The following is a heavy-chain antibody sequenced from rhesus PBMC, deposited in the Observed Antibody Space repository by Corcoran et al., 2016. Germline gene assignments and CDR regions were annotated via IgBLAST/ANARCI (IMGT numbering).Heavy chain of an antibody. CDR3: ARGSRYYYFDY. Sequence: QLQLQESGPGLVKPSETLSVTCAVSGGSISSSYWSWIRQAPGKGLEWIGYLYGSGSSTNYNPYLQSRVTLSVDTSKNQRSLKLSSVTAADTAVYYCARGSRYYYFDYWGQGVLVTVSS. D-gene: IGHD1-44*02. CDR1: GGSISSSY. V-gene: IGHV4-169*01. J-gene: IGHJ4*01. CDR2: LYGSGSST.